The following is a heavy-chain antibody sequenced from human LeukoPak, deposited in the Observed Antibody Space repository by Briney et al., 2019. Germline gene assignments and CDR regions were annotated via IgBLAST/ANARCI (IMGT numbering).Heavy chain of an antibody. CDR1: GGSIISYY. V-gene: IGHV4-4*07. CDR3: AAGRTTVSDNWFDP. D-gene: IGHD4-11*01. Sequence: PSETLSLTCTVSGGSIISYYWRWVRQPAGKGLEWIGRIYTSGSTNYNPSLKGRVTMSVDTSKNQFSLKLSSVTAADTAVYYCAAGRTTVSDNWFDPWGQGTLVTVSS. J-gene: IGHJ5*02. CDR2: IYTSGST.